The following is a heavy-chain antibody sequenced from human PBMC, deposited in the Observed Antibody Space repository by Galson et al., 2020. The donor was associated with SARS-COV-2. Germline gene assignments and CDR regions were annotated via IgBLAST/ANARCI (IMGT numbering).Heavy chain of an antibody. CDR3: ARRVSLAYYYYGMDV. CDR1: GGSISSSSYY. J-gene: IGHJ6*02. CDR2: IYYSGST. Sequence: SETLSLTCTVSGGSISSSSYYWGWIRQPPGKGLEWIGSIYYSGSTYYNPSLKSRVTISVDTSKNQFSLKLSSVTAADTAVYYCARRVSLAYYYYGMDVWGQGTTVTVSS. V-gene: IGHV4-39*01. D-gene: IGHD6-13*01.